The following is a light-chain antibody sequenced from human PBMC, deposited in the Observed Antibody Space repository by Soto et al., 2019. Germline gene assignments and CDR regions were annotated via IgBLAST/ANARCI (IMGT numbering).Light chain of an antibody. CDR3: QQSHSRAT. V-gene: IGKV1-39*01. CDR1: QSISSY. CDR2: AAS. J-gene: IGKJ2*01. Sequence: DLQMTQSPSSLSASVGDRVTITCRASQSISSYLNWYQQKPGKAPKLLIYAASSLQSGVPSRFSGSGSGTDFTLTISSLQPEDFATYYCQQSHSRATFGQGTKLEIK.